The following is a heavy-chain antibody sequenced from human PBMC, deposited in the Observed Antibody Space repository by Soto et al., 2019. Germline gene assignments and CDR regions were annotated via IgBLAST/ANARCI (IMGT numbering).Heavy chain of an antibody. CDR3: ARDLAVGLVDY. D-gene: IGHD6-19*01. V-gene: IGHV1-18*01. Sequence: QVQLVQSGAEVKKPGASVKVSCKASGYTFTSYGISWVRQAPGQGLEWMGWISASNGNTKYAQKLQGRVTMTTDTSTSTADMEVRSLRSDDTAVYYCARDLAVGLVDYWGQGTLVTVSS. J-gene: IGHJ4*02. CDR1: GYTFTSYG. CDR2: ISASNGNT.